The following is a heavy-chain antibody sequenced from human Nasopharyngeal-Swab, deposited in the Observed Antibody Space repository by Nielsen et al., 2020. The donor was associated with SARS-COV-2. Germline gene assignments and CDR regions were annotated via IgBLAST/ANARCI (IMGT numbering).Heavy chain of an antibody. CDR1: GFTFSNYA. D-gene: IGHD7-27*01. V-gene: IGHV3-23*01. Sequence: GWSLRLSCAASGFTFSNYAMSCVRQAPGKVLEWVSTISSNGDYTHYADSVKGRFTISRDNSKNTLFLQMNSLSPEDTAVYYCAKTGRPFEAFDIWGQGTMVTVSS. CDR3: AKTGRPFEAFDI. CDR2: ISSNGDYT. J-gene: IGHJ3*02.